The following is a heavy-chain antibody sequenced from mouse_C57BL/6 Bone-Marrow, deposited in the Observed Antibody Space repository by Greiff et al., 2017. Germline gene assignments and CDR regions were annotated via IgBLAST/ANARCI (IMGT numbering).Heavy chain of an antibody. CDR3: VRLDTTGAY. Sequence: EVKLVESGGGLVQPKGSLKLSCAASGFSFNTYAMNWVRQAPGKGLEWVARIRSKSNNYATYYADSVKDRFTISRDDSESMLYLQMNNLKTEDTAMYYCVRLDTTGAYWGQGTLVTVSA. CDR1: GFSFNTYA. J-gene: IGHJ3*01. CDR2: IRSKSNNYAT. V-gene: IGHV10-1*01. D-gene: IGHD2-12*01.